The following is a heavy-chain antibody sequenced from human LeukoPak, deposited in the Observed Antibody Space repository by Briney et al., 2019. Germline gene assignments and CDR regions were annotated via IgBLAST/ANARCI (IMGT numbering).Heavy chain of an antibody. Sequence: GASVKVSCKASGYTFTSYDINWVRQATGQGLEWMGWMNPNSGNTGYAQKFQGRVTMTRNTSISTAYMELSSLRSEDTAVYYCAIHRGSSRGMDVRGQGTTVTVSS. CDR2: MNPNSGNT. V-gene: IGHV1-8*01. CDR1: GYTFTSYD. CDR3: AIHRGSSRGMDV. J-gene: IGHJ6*02. D-gene: IGHD6-6*01.